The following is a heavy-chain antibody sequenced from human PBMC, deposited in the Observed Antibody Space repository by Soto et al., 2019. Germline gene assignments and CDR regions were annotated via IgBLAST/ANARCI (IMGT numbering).Heavy chain of an antibody. V-gene: IGHV3-21*01. J-gene: IGHJ4*02. Sequence: GESLKISCAASGFTFSSYSMNWVRQAPGKGLEWVSSISSSSSYIYYADSVKGRFTISRDNAKNSLYLQMNSLRAEDTAVYYCARDFGFGEHCFDYWGQGTLVTVSS. CDR2: ISSSSSYI. D-gene: IGHD3-10*01. CDR3: ARDFGFGEHCFDY. CDR1: GFTFSSYS.